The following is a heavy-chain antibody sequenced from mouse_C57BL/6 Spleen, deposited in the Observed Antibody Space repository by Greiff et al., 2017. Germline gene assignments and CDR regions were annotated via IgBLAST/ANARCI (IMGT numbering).Heavy chain of an antibody. V-gene: IGHV2-2*01. Sequence: VQLKESGPGLVQPSQSLSITCTVSGFSLTSYGVHWVRQSPGKGLEWLGVIWSGGSTDYNAAFISRLSISKDNSKSQVFFKMNSLQADDTAIYYCASDSSGYVDYWGQGTTLTVSS. J-gene: IGHJ2*01. CDR3: ASDSSGYVDY. CDR2: IWSGGST. D-gene: IGHD3-2*02. CDR1: GFSLTSYG.